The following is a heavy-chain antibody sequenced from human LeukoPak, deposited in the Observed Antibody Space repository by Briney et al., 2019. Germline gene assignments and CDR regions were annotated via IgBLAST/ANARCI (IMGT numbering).Heavy chain of an antibody. D-gene: IGHD1-1*01. CDR1: GFTFSSFA. CDR2: ISSSGGST. V-gene: IGHV3-23*01. J-gene: IGHJ4*02. Sequence: GGSLRLSCAASGFTFSSFAMSWIRQAPGKGLEWVSAISSSGGSTYYADSVRGRFTISRDNSKNTLYLQMNSLRAEDTAVYYCANGPNGHWGQGTLVTVSS. CDR3: ANGPNGH.